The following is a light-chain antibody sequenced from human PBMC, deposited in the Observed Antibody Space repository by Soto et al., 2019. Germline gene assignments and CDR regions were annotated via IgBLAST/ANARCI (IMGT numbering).Light chain of an antibody. CDR1: SSDVGGYNY. CDR3: SSYTSSSTLYV. Sequence: QSALTQPASVSGSPGQSITISCTGTSSDVGGYNYVSWYQQHPGKAPKLMIYEVSNRPSGVSNRFYGSKSGNMASLTISGLQAEDEADYYCSSYTSSSTLYVFGTGTKVTVL. V-gene: IGLV2-14*01. CDR2: EVS. J-gene: IGLJ1*01.